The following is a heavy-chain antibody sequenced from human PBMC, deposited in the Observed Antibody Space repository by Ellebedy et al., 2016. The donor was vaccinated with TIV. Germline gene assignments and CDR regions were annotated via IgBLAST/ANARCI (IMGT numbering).Heavy chain of an antibody. J-gene: IGHJ6*02. CDR3: AKNSGSSAYHVLDV. D-gene: IGHD3-10*01. Sequence: GGSLRLSCAASGFTFSSNAMSWVRQAPGKGLEWVSVISGSGNNTYYGGSVKGRFTISRDTSKNTLYLQMNSLRADDTAIYYFAKNSGSSAYHVLDVWGQGTTVTVSS. V-gene: IGHV3-23*01. CDR2: ISGSGNNT. CDR1: GFTFSSNA.